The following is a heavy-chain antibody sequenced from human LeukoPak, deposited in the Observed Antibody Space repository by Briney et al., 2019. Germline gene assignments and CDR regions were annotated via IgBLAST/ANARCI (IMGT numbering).Heavy chain of an antibody. Sequence: GASVKVSCKASGYTFTCYDINWVRQATGKGLERMGWMNPNSGNTGYAQKFQGRDTMTRNTSISTAYMELSSLRSEDTAVYYCARVGQLVFEDPFDYWGQGTPVTVSS. CDR1: GYTFTCYD. CDR2: MNPNSGNT. D-gene: IGHD6-6*01. CDR3: ARVGQLVFEDPFDY. V-gene: IGHV1-8*01. J-gene: IGHJ4*02.